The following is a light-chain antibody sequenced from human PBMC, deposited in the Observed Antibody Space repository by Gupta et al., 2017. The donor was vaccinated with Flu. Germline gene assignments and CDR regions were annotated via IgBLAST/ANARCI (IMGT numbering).Light chain of an antibody. Sequence: SCSGSSSNIGGNAVNWYQNVPGTAPKVVIYANDQRPSGVPDRFSGSNSGTSASLTISGLQPEDEADYYCATWDDSLNGPVLGGGTKLTVL. CDR1: SSNIGGNA. V-gene: IGLV1-44*01. J-gene: IGLJ3*02. CDR2: AND. CDR3: ATWDDSLNGPV.